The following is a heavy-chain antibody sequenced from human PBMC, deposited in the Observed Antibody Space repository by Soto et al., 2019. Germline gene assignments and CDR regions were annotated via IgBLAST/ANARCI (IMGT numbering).Heavy chain of an antibody. Sequence: WASVKVSCKASGYTFTSYYMHWVRQAPGQGLEWMGIINPSGGSTSYAQKFQGRVTMTRDTSTSTVYMELSSLRSEDTAVYYCARQSVVAALRKLNAFDIWGQGTMVTVSS. CDR3: ARQSVVAALRKLNAFDI. V-gene: IGHV1-46*01. CDR2: INPSGGST. D-gene: IGHD2-15*01. CDR1: GYTFTSYY. J-gene: IGHJ3*02.